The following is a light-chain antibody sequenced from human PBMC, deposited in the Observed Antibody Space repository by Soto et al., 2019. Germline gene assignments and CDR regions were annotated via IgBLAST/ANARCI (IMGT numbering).Light chain of an antibody. V-gene: IGKV1-5*01. CDR2: DAS. J-gene: IGKJ1*01. CDR1: QSISSW. CDR3: QQYNSYSPT. Sequence: DIQMTQSPSTLSASVGDRVTITCRASQSISSWLAWYQQKPGKAPKLLIYDASSLESGVPSRFSDSGSGTEFTLTISSLQPDDFASYYCQQYNSYSPTFGQGTKVEFK.